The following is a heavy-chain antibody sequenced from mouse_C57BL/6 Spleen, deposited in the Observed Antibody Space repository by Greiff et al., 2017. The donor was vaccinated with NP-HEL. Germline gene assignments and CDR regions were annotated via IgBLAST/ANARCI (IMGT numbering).Heavy chain of an antibody. CDR2: IDPANGNT. V-gene: IGHV14-3*01. CDR1: GFNIKNTY. CDR3: ARSDDYDGEGFAY. J-gene: IGHJ3*01. Sequence: DVQLQESVAELVRPGASVKLSCTASGFNIKNTYMHWVKQRPEQGLEWIGRIDPANGNTKYAPKFQGKATITADTSSNTAYLQLSSLTSEDTAIYYCARSDDYDGEGFAYWGQGTLVTVSA. D-gene: IGHD2-4*01.